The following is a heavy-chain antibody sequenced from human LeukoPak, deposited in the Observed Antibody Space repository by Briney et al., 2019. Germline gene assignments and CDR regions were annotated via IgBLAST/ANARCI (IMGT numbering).Heavy chain of an antibody. Sequence: PGGSLRLSCAASGFTFSSYAMNWVRQAPGKGLEWVSYISSGSSYIYYADSVKGRFTISRDNAKSSLYLQMNSLRGEDTAVYYCANLWLRTGQETVDIWGQGTMVTVSS. V-gene: IGHV3-21*01. CDR1: GFTFSSYA. J-gene: IGHJ3*02. CDR2: ISSGSSYI. D-gene: IGHD5-12*01. CDR3: ANLWLRTGQETVDI.